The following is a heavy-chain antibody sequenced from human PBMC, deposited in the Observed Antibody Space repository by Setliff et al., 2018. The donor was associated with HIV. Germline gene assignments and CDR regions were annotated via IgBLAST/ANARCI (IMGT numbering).Heavy chain of an antibody. V-gene: IGHV3-23*01. CDR2: ISDDGTRT. CDR1: AFIFHNHA. J-gene: IGHJ6*03. D-gene: IGHD4-17*01. Sequence: PGGSLRLSCAASAFIFHNHAMSWVRQVPGQGLEWVSAISDDGTRTLYADFVKGRFTISRDNYRSTLYLQMNSLGVEDTAFYYCARGPSDSDYDDFYYYMDVWGKGTTVTVSS. CDR3: ARGPSDSDYDDFYYYMDV.